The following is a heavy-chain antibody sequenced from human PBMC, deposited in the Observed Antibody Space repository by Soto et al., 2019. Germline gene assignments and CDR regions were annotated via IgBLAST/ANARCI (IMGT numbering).Heavy chain of an antibody. CDR1: GGSIRSYS. D-gene: IGHD3-10*01. V-gene: IGHV4-59*12. Sequence: PSETLSLTCTVSGGSIRSYSWSWTRQPPGKGLEWVGYVYYSGGTNSNPSLKSRVTISADTSKNQFSLKLSSVTAADTAVYYCAKGRPNYGSGSYRGPRIDYWGQGTLVTVSS. CDR2: VYYSGGT. J-gene: IGHJ4*02. CDR3: AKGRPNYGSGSYRGPRIDY.